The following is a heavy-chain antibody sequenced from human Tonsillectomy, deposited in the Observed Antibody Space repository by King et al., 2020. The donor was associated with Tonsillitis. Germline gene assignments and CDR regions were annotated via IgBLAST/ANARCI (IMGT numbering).Heavy chain of an antibody. V-gene: IGHV3-23*04. Sequence: VQLVESGGGLVQPGGSLRLSCAASGFSFTTCAMSWVRQAPGKGLEWFSAISGSGGSTYYADSVKGRFTISRDNSNNSLYLQMNSLRAEDTAVYYCAKGTVTTRPFDYWGQGTLVTVSS. CDR1: GFSFTTCA. CDR2: ISGSGGST. D-gene: IGHD4-17*01. J-gene: IGHJ4*02. CDR3: AKGTVTTRPFDY.